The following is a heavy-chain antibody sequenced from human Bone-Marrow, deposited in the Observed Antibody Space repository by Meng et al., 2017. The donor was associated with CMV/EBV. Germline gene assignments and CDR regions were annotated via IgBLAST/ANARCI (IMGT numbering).Heavy chain of an antibody. Sequence: GESLKISCAASGFTFSSYSMNWVRQAPGKGLEWVSSISSSSYIYYADSVKGRFTISRDNAKNSLYLQMNSLRAEDTAVYYCARARWPYCSSTSCLSTGFDPWGQGTLVTVSS. J-gene: IGHJ5*02. CDR1: GFTFSSYS. CDR3: ARARWPYCSSTSCLSTGFDP. V-gene: IGHV3-21*01. D-gene: IGHD2-2*01. CDR2: ISSSSYI.